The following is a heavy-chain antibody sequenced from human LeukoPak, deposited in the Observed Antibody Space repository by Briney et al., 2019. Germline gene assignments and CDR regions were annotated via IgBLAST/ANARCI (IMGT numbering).Heavy chain of an antibody. J-gene: IGHJ6*02. D-gene: IGHD6-13*01. CDR2: ISTYNDNP. CDR1: GYTFTSYG. CDR3: ARDLEMVRSSWYTPADTLYNYGMDV. Sequence: GASVKVSCKASGYTFTSYGISWVRQAPGQGLEWMGWISTYNDNPNYAQNLQGRVTMTTDTSTTTAYMELRSLRSDDTAVYYCARDLEMVRSSWYTPADTLYNYGMDVWGQGTTVTVSS. V-gene: IGHV1-18*01.